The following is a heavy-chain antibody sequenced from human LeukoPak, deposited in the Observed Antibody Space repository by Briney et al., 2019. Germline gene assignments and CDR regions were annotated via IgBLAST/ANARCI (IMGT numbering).Heavy chain of an antibody. CDR1: GGSFSGYY. V-gene: IGHV4-34*01. D-gene: IGHD2-2*02. CDR3: ARGRLLYCSSTSCYTGIAARPEKYFDY. CDR2: INHSGST. Sequence: SETLSLTCAVYGGSFSGYYWSWIRQPPGKGLEWIGEINHSGSTNYNPSLKSRVTISVGTSKNQFSLKLSSVTAADTAVYYCARGRLLYCSSTSCYTGIAARPEKYFDYWGQGTLVTVSS. J-gene: IGHJ4*02.